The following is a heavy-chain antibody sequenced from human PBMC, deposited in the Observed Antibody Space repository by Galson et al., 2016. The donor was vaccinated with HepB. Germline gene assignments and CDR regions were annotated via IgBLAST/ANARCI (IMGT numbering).Heavy chain of an antibody. CDR2: IFHNGNA. V-gene: IGHV4-4*01. D-gene: IGHD6-19*01. J-gene: IGHJ3*01. CDR1: GASISNHNW. CDR3: ARVGAVADDAFDV. Sequence: ETLSLTCAVSGASISNHNWWSWVRQPPGKGLQWIGEIFHNGNAHYNPSLNSRVSMSLDKSKSQFSMKLTSVTAADTAVYFCARVGAVADDAFDVWGRGTVVTVSS.